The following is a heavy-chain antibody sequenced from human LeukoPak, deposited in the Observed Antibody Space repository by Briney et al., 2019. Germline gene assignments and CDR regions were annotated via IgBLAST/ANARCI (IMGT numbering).Heavy chain of an antibody. D-gene: IGHD3-10*01. J-gene: IGHJ4*02. Sequence: PSETLSLTCTVSGGSISSSTYYWGWIRQPPGKGLEWIGSLYSSGSTYYNPSLKSRVTISVDTSKNQFSLKLSSVTAADTAVYYCARAGRSGSYYNRNLHFDYWGQGTLVTVSS. CDR2: LYSSGST. V-gene: IGHV4-39*07. CDR3: ARAGRSGSYYNRNLHFDY. CDR1: GGSISSSTYY.